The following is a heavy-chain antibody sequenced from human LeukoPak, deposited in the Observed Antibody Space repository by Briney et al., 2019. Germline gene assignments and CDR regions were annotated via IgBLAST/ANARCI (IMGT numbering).Heavy chain of an antibody. D-gene: IGHD2-15*01. CDR2: IYPGDSDT. V-gene: IGHV5-51*01. CDR1: GYSFTSYW. CDR3: ARTRPGYCSGGSCYGAVHWFDP. J-gene: IGHJ5*02. Sequence: GESLKISCKASGYSFTSYWIGWVRQMPGKGLEWIGMIYPGDSDTRYSPSFRGQVTISADRYITTAYLQWSRLKASDTPMYYCARTRPGYCSGGSCYGAVHWFDPWGQGTLLTVSS.